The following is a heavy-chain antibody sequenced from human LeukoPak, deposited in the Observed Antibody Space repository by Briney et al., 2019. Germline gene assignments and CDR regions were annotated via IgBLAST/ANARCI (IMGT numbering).Heavy chain of an antibody. J-gene: IGHJ3*02. CDR1: GFTFSSYE. Sequence: GGSLRLSCGASGFTFSSYEMNWVRQAPGKGLEWVSYISTSGSTKYYADSVKGRFTISRDNAKNSLYLQMNSLRAEDTAVYYCARDRDPGYNDSSGYRRVNAFDIWGQGTMVTVSS. V-gene: IGHV3-48*03. CDR2: ISTSGSTK. CDR3: ARDRDPGYNDSSGYRRVNAFDI. D-gene: IGHD3-22*01.